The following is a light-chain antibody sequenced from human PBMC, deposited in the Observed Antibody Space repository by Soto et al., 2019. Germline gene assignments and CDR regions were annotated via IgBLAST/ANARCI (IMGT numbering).Light chain of an antibody. CDR1: TPNIGSKT. CDR2: NKN. V-gene: IGLV1-44*01. CDR3: ATWDDSLPAV. J-gene: IGLJ2*01. Sequence: QSVLTQPPSASGTPGQRVTISCSGSTPNIGSKTVSWYQQLPGSAPRVLIYNKNERPSGVPDRFSGSKSGTSASLAISGLQSEDEADYYCATWDDSLPAVFGGGTKLTVL.